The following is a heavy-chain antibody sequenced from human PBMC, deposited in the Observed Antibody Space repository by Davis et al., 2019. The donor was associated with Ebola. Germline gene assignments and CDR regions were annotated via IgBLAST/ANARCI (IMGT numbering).Heavy chain of an antibody. D-gene: IGHD2-2*01. Sequence: GESLKISCAASGFTFSSYGMHWVRQAPGKGLEWVAVIWYDGSNKYYADSVKGRFTISRDNSKNTLYLQMNSLRAEDTAVYYCARDRGDCSSTSCYRWFDPWGQGTLVTVSS. CDR1: GFTFSSYG. CDR3: ARDRGDCSSTSCYRWFDP. J-gene: IGHJ5*02. V-gene: IGHV3-33*08. CDR2: IWYDGSNK.